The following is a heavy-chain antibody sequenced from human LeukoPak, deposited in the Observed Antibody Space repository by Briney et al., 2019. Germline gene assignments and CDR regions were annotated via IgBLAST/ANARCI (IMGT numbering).Heavy chain of an antibody. J-gene: IGHJ4*02. Sequence: PSETLSLTCTVSGASISSYYWSWIRQPPGKGLEWIGYIYYSGSTNYNPSLKSRVTISVDTSNEQFSLKLTSVTAADSAVYYCARSRIEMATISPADYWGQGTLVTVSS. CDR1: GASISSYY. CDR2: IYYSGST. V-gene: IGHV4-59*01. D-gene: IGHD5-24*01. CDR3: ARSRIEMATISPADY.